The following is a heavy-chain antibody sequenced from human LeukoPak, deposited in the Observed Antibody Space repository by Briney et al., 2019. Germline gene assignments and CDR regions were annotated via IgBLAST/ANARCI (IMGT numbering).Heavy chain of an antibody. V-gene: IGHV1-2*04. CDR2: INPNSGGT. CDR1: GYTFTGYY. D-gene: IGHD2-2*02. CDR3: ARGGDLGYCSSTSCYIERNWFDP. Sequence: ASVKVSCKASGYTFTGYYMHWVRQAPGQGLEWMGWINPNSGGTNYAQKFQGWVTMTRDTSISTAYMELSRLRSEDTAVYYCARGGDLGYCSSTSCYIERNWFDPWGQGTLVTVSS. J-gene: IGHJ5*02.